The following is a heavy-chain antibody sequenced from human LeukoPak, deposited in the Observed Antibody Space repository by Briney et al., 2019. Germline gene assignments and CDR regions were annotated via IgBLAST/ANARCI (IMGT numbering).Heavy chain of an antibody. CDR3: AKGSNGDPNGLTDY. V-gene: IGHV3-23*01. CDR1: GFTFRTNA. CDR2: ISADGST. D-gene: IGHD3-16*01. Sequence: GGSLRLSCEASGFTFRTNAMYWVRQAPGKGLEWISSISADGSTYYAGSVEGRFTLYRDNSKNTLFLYMSSLRVEDTALYYCAKGSNGDPNGLTDYWGQGTLVTVSS. J-gene: IGHJ4*02.